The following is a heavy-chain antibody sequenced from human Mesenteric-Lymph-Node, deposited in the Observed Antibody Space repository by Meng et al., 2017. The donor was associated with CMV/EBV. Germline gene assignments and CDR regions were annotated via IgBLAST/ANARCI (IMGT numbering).Heavy chain of an antibody. V-gene: IGHV1-69*10. D-gene: IGHD2/OR15-2a*01. J-gene: IGHJ4*02. CDR2: IIPIIGVT. CDR3: ARLLGVTPERNSKYFDS. CDR1: GTTFSSHG. Sequence: SVKVSCKASGTTFSSHGLSWVRQAPGQGLEWLGGIIPIIGVTNYAQKFQGRVTITADTSTTTAYMEVSSLRPEDTAVYYCARLLGVTPERNSKYFDSWGQGTLVTVSS.